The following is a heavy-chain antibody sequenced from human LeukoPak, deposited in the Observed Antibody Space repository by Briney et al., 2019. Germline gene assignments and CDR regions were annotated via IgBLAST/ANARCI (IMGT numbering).Heavy chain of an antibody. Sequence: GGSLRLSCAASGFIFSNFEMNWVRQAPGKGLEWVSHISHTGDIKYADSVKGRFTISRDNSKNSQYLQMTSLRAEDTAVYYCAKSSGSYRPFDSWGQGILVTVSS. CDR1: GFIFSNFE. D-gene: IGHD3-22*01. J-gene: IGHJ5*01. CDR3: AKSSGSYRPFDS. CDR2: ISHTGDI. V-gene: IGHV3-48*03.